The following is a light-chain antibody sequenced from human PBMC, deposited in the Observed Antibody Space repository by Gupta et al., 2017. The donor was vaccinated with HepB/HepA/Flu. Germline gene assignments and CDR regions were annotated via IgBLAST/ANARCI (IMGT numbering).Light chain of an antibody. CDR1: QSISSY. J-gene: IGKJ5*01. CDR3: QQSDSTPIT. V-gene: IGKV1-39*01. Sequence: DIQMTQSPSSLSASIGDRVTITCRASQSISSYLNWYQQRPGKAPKLLIYAASSLQSGVPSRFSGSGSGTDFTLIISSLQSEDFATYYCQQSDSTPITFGQGTQLEIK. CDR2: AAS.